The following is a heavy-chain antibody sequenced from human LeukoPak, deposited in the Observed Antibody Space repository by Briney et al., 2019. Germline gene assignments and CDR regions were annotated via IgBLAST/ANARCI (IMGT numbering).Heavy chain of an antibody. D-gene: IGHD3-9*01. CDR3: ATAHYYDILTGAYFQH. CDR2: FDPENGET. CDR1: GYTLIKLS. Sequence: ASVKVSCKVSGYTLIKLSIHWVRQAPGKGLEWMGGFDPENGETIYAQKFQGRVTMTEDTSTDTAYMDLSSLRSDDTAVYYCATAHYYDILTGAYFQHWGQGTLVTVSS. V-gene: IGHV1-24*01. J-gene: IGHJ1*01.